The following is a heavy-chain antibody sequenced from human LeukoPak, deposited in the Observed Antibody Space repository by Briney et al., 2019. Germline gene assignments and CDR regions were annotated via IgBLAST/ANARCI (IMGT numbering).Heavy chain of an antibody. CDR1: GGSISSYH. J-gene: IGHJ6*02. CDR2: IYYSGST. D-gene: IGHD3-3*01. Sequence: SETLSLTCTVSGGSISSYHWSWIRQPPGKGLEWNGYIYYSGSTYYNPSLKSRVTIPVDTSKNQFSLKLSSVTAADTAVYYCARATILDGMDVWGQGTTVTVSS. CDR3: ARATILDGMDV. V-gene: IGHV4-30-4*08.